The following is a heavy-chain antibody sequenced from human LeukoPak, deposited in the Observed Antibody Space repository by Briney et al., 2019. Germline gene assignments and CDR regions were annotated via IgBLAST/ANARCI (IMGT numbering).Heavy chain of an antibody. CDR3: TKELHVAVAVADYYYFYMDV. Sequence: GGCLRLSCAASGFAFSTFAMGWVRQSPGKGLEWLSTINGGGNTTFYSDSVKGRFTISRDNSKNTLYLHMDSLRPDDTAIYYCTKELHVAVAVADYYYFYMDVWGRGTAVTVS. J-gene: IGHJ6*03. D-gene: IGHD6-19*01. CDR1: GFAFSTFA. V-gene: IGHV3-23*01. CDR2: INGGGNTT.